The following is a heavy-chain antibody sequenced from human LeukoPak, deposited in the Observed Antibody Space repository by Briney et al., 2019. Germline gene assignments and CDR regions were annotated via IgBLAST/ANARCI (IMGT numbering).Heavy chain of an antibody. CDR1: GFTFSICT. CDR3: ARDWGIDT. D-gene: IGHD3-16*01. J-gene: IGHJ5*02. CDR2: TSYDESNK. Sequence: GGSLRLSCAASGFTFSICTMVWVRQPPGPGLEWVAVTSYDESNKYYVDSAKGRFTISRDNSNNMLYLQMNSLRPEDTAVYYCARDWGIDTWGQGTLVTVSS. V-gene: IGHV3-30*03.